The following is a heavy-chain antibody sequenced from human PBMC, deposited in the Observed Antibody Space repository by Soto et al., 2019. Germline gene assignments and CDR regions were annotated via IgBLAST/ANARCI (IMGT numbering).Heavy chain of an antibody. J-gene: IGHJ4*02. V-gene: IGHV3-48*01. Sequence: EVQLVESGGGFVQPGGSLRLSCAASGFTFSSYSMNWVRQAPGKGLEWVSYISSSGSTIYYADSVKGRFTISRDNADSSLYLQMNSLRAEDTAVYYCARDNYGDYLLGYWGQGTLVTVSS. CDR2: ISSSGSTI. D-gene: IGHD4-17*01. CDR3: ARDNYGDYLLGY. CDR1: GFTFSSYS.